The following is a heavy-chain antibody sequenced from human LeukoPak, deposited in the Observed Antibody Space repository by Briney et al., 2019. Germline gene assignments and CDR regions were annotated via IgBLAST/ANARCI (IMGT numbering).Heavy chain of an antibody. Sequence: GGPLRLSCAASGFTFDDYGMSWVRQVPGKGLEWVSGINWNGGSTGYADSVKGRFTISRDNAKNSLFLQMNSLRAEDTAFYYCASGSGSGYYYFVYWGQGTLVTVSS. CDR3: ASGSGSGYYYFVY. V-gene: IGHV3-20*04. CDR2: INWNGGST. J-gene: IGHJ4*02. CDR1: GFTFDDYG. D-gene: IGHD3-22*01.